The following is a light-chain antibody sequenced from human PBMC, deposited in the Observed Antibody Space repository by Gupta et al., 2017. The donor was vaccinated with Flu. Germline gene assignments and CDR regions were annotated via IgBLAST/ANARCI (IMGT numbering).Light chain of an antibody. V-gene: IGLV2-14*01. J-gene: IGLJ2*01. CDR1: SNDIGTYNY. Sequence: QSALTQPAPVSGSPGPSITIAFIGTSNDIGTYNYVSWYQQHPGKAPKVVIYEVNNRPSGGADRFSGSKSGNTASLTISGLQAEDEADYYCSSYTSIGTCGSVFGGGTKVTVL. CDR2: EVN. CDR3: SSYTSIGTCGSV.